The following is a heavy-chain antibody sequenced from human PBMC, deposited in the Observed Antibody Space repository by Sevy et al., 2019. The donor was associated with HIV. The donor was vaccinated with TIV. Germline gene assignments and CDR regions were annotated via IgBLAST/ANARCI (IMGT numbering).Heavy chain of an antibody. V-gene: IGHV4-39*01. CDR2: VYYSGNT. D-gene: IGHD6-19*01. CDR1: GGSISSSSYY. CDR3: AINPPSEWLNSFEV. Sequence: SETLSLTCTVSGGSISSSSYYWGWIRQPPGKGLEWIGSVYYSGNTYYNPSLKSRFTISVDTSKNQFALKLNSVTAADTAVYYCAINPPSEWLNSFEVWGQGTLVTVSS. J-gene: IGHJ4*02.